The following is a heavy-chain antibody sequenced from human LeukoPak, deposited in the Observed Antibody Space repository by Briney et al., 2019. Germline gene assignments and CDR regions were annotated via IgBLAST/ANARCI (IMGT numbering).Heavy chain of an antibody. J-gene: IGHJ3*02. D-gene: IGHD3-22*01. CDR2: ITSSGSLT. V-gene: IGHV3-48*02. CDR1: AFTFNSYN. CDR3: ARVYYDSSGYYYAVDI. Sequence: GGSLRLSCVASAFTFNSYNMNWVRHAPGKGLEWVSYITSSGSLTYSADSVKGRFIVSRDNAKNSLYLQLNSLSDDETPLYYCARVYYDSSGYYYAVDIWGQGTMVTVSS.